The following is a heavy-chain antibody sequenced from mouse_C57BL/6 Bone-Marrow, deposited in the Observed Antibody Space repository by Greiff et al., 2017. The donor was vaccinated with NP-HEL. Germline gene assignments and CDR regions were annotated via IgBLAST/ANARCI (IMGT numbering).Heavy chain of an antibody. D-gene: IGHD2-3*01. Sequence: VQLQQSGAELVRPGASVKLSCTASGFNIKDDYMHWVKQRPEQGLEWIGWIDPENGDTEYASKFQGKATITADTSSNTAYLQLSSLTSEDTAVYYCTFDGYYEAWFAYWGQETLVTVSA. V-gene: IGHV14-4*01. CDR2: IDPENGDT. CDR3: TFDGYYEAWFAY. CDR1: GFNIKDDY. J-gene: IGHJ3*01.